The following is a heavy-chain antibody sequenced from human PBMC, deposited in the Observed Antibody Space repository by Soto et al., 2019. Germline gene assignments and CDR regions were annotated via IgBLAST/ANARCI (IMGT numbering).Heavy chain of an antibody. CDR2: ISHSGSST. J-gene: IGHJ5*02. CDR1: GVTFSNYA. Sequence: EVQFLESGGGLVQPGGSLRLSCAASGVTFSNYAMNWVRQAPGKGLEWVSGISHSGSSTYYADSVKGRFTISRDNSKNTLFLQKNSLTAEDTAVYYCAKGSWVHHGSEGGNWLDPWGQGTLVTVSS. V-gene: IGHV3-23*01. D-gene: IGHD3-10*01. CDR3: AKGSWVHHGSEGGNWLDP.